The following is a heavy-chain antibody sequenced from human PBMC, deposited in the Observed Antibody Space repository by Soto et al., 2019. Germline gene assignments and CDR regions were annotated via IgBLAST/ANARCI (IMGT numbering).Heavy chain of an antibody. Sequence: GGSLRLSCAASGFTFSSYAMHWVRQAPGKGLEWVAVISYDGSNKYYADSVKGRFTISRDNSKNTLYLQMNSLRAEDTAVYYSARGYYDFWSGYYGMAHAFDIWGQGTMVTVSS. CDR1: GFTFSSYA. V-gene: IGHV3-30-3*01. CDR2: ISYDGSNK. J-gene: IGHJ3*02. D-gene: IGHD3-3*01. CDR3: ARGYYDFWSGYYGMAHAFDI.